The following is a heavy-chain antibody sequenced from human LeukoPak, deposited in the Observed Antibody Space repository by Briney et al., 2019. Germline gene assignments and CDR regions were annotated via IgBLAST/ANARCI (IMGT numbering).Heavy chain of an antibody. CDR3: ARDPGGDY. CDR1: GTNFRNYW. J-gene: IGHJ4*02. Sequence: GGSLRLFCATSGTNFRNYWMSCVRQAPGKGLEWVANIRQDGNENYYVDSLKGRFTISRDNAKNSLYLQMNSLRAEDTAVYYCARDPGGDYWGQGTLVTVSS. CDR2: IRQDGNEN. V-gene: IGHV3-7*01. D-gene: IGHD3-10*01.